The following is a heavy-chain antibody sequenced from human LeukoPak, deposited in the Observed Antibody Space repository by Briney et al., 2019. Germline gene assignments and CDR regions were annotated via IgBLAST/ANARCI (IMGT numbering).Heavy chain of an antibody. CDR3: ARDLGCSSTSCYPDAFDI. D-gene: IGHD2-2*01. CDR2: ISAYNGNR. CDR1: GYTFTSYG. J-gene: IGHJ3*02. Sequence: GASVKVSCKASGYTFTSYGISWVRQAPGQGLEWMGWISAYNGNRNYAQKLWGRVTMTTDTSTSTAYMELRSPRSEDTAVYYCARDLGCSSTSCYPDAFDIWGQGTMVTVSS. V-gene: IGHV1-18*01.